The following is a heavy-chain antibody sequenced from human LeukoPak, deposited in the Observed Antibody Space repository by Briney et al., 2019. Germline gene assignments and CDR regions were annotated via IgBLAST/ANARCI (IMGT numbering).Heavy chain of an antibody. D-gene: IGHD1-26*01. V-gene: IGHV3-21*06. CDR2: ISGSTTYI. J-gene: IGHJ6*02. Sequence: GSLRLSCAASGFTFSSFGMNWVRPAPGKGLEWVSSISGSTTYIYYADSLKGRFTISRDNAKNSLYLQMNSLRAEDTGLYYCVRYRDYSYGLDVWGQGTTVTVSS. CDR3: VRYRDYSYGLDV. CDR1: GFTFSSFG.